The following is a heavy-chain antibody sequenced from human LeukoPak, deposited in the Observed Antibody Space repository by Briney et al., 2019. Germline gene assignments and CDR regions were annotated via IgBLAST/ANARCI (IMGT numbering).Heavy chain of an antibody. CDR3: AKDLVVVVPAANY. V-gene: IGHV3-23*01. D-gene: IGHD2-2*01. CDR2: ISGSGGST. Sequence: GGSLRLSCAASGFTFSSYAMSWVRQAPGKGLEWVSAISGSGGSTYYAESVKGRFTISRDNSKNTLYLQVNSLRAEDTAVYYCAKDLVVVVPAANYWGQGTLVTVSS. CDR1: GFTFSSYA. J-gene: IGHJ4*02.